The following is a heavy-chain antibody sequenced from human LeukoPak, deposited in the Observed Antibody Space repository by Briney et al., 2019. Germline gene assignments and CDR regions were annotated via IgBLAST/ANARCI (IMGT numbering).Heavy chain of an antibody. CDR3: AKDKSQTRADYYTDV. CDR1: GFSFSTYG. D-gene: IGHD2-2*01. J-gene: IGHJ6*03. CDR2: IWNDGGNK. Sequence: PGRSLRLSCAASGFSFSTYGMHWVRQAPGKGLEWVAVIWNDGGNKHYVDSVKGRFTISRDNSKNTLYLQMNTLRVEDTAVYYCAKDKSQTRADYYTDVWGMGTTVTVSS. V-gene: IGHV3-33*06.